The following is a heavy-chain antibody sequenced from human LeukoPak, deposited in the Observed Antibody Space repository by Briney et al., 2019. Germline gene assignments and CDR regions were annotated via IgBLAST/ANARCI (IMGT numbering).Heavy chain of an antibody. D-gene: IGHD1-26*01. CDR3: ARGSQWELLSSWFDP. Sequence: PGGSLRLSCAASGFTFSSYSMTWVRQAPGKGLEWVSSISSSSSHIYYADSVKGRFTISRDNAKNSLYLQMNSLRAEDTAVYYCARGSQWELLSSWFDPWGQGTLVTVSS. J-gene: IGHJ5*02. V-gene: IGHV3-21*01. CDR1: GFTFSSYS. CDR2: ISSSSSHI.